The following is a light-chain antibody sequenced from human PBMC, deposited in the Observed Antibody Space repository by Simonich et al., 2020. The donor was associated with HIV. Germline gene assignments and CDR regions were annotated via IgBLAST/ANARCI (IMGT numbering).Light chain of an antibody. CDR1: PSVLYSSNNKNY. CDR2: WAS. V-gene: IGKV4-1*01. J-gene: IGKJ4*01. Sequence: DIVMTQSPYSLAVSLGERAPINCTSSPSVLYSSNNKNYLAWFQQKPGQPPKLLIYWASTRESGVPERFSGSGSGTDFTLTISSLQPEDFATYYCQQSYSTPLTFGGGTKVEIK. CDR3: QQSYSTPLT.